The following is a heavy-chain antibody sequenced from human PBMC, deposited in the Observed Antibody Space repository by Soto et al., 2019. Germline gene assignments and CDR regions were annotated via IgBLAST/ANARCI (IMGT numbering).Heavy chain of an antibody. CDR1: GLTVISNY. Sequence: EVQLVELGEGLIQPGGSRRFSGAAPGLTVISNYLGWVRRAPGRGLEWASVIYSGGSQYYADSVKGRFTISRDNSKNTLYLQMNSLRAEDTAVYYCARDRIAVAGHYYYYYGMDVWGQGTTVTVSS. CDR2: IYSGGSQ. J-gene: IGHJ6*02. V-gene: IGHV3-53*01. CDR3: ARDRIAVAGHYYYYYGMDV. D-gene: IGHD6-19*01.